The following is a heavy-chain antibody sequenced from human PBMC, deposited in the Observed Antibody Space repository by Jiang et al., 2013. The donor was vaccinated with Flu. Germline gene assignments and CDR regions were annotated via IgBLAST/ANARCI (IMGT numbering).Heavy chain of an antibody. V-gene: IGHV1-3*01. Sequence: AEVKKPGASVKVSCKASGYTFSTYSMHWVRQAPGQRLEWMGWINAGNGNTKYSQKFQGRVTISSDTSANTAYMELSGLRSEDTAVYYCARHFGLVKQYYYYYGMDVWGQGTTVTVSS. CDR3: ARHFGLVKQYYYYYGMDV. CDR2: INAGNGNT. D-gene: IGHD3/OR15-3a*01. CDR1: GYTFSTYS. J-gene: IGHJ6*02.